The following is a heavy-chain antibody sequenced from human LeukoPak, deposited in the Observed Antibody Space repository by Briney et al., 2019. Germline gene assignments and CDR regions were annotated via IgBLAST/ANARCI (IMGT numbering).Heavy chain of an antibody. CDR2: ISSSSSYT. V-gene: IGHV3-11*05. Sequence: GWSLTVSCAASGFTFSDYYMSWIRQALGKGLEGVAYISSSSSYTNYADSVKGRFTISRDNAKNSLYLQMNSLRAEDTAVYYCARDWDESSGYFYPDAFDIWGQGTMVTVSS. CDR1: GFTFSDYY. D-gene: IGHD3-22*01. J-gene: IGHJ3*02. CDR3: ARDWDESSGYFYPDAFDI.